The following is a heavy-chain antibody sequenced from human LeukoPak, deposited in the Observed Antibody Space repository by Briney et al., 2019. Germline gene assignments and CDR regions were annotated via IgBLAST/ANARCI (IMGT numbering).Heavy chain of an antibody. CDR3: ARDIVVVVAAHFDY. V-gene: IGHV3-23*01. J-gene: IGHJ4*02. Sequence: PGGSLRLSCAASGFTFSNCAMSWVRQAPGKGLEWVSAISGSGATTHYADSVKGRFTISRDNSKNTLYLQMNSLRAEDTAVYYCARDIVVVVAAHFDYWGQGTLVSVSS. CDR1: GFTFSNCA. CDR2: ISGSGATT. D-gene: IGHD2-15*01.